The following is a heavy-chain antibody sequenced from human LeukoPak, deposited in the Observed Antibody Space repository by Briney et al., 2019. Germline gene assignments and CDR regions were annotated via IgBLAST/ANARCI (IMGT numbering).Heavy chain of an antibody. Sequence: SETLSLTCTVSGGSISSYYWSWIRQPPGKGLEWIGYIYYSGSTNYNPSLKSRVTISVDTSKNQFSLKLSSVTAADTAVYHCARAHPQYYYYGMDVWGQGTTVTVSS. CDR3: ARAHPQYYYYGMDV. CDR2: IYYSGST. J-gene: IGHJ6*02. CDR1: GGSISSYY. V-gene: IGHV4-59*01.